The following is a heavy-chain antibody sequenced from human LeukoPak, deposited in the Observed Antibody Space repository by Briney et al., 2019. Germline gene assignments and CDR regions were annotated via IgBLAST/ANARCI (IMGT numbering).Heavy chain of an antibody. CDR1: GGSISSYY. V-gene: IGHV4-59*01. D-gene: IGHD1-7*01. J-gene: IGHJ6*02. CDR3: ARADWNYGYYYYGMGV. Sequence: PSETLSLTCTVSGGSISSYYWSWIRQPPGKGLEWIGYIYYSGSTNYNPSLKSRVTISVDTSKNQFSLKLSSVTAADTAVYYCARADWNYGYYYYGMGVWGQGTTVTVSS. CDR2: IYYSGST.